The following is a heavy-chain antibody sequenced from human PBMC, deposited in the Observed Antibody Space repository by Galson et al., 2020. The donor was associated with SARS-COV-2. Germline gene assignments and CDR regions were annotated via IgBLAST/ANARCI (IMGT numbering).Heavy chain of an antibody. V-gene: IGHV3-33*01. J-gene: IGHJ4*02. CDR1: GFTFSSYG. CDR3: ARGSYDSSGYLAYYFDY. CDR2: IWYDGSNK. D-gene: IGHD3-22*01. Sequence: GESLKISCAASGFTFSSYGMHWVRQAPGKGLEWVAVIWYDGSNKYYADSVKGRFTISRDNSKNTLYLQMNSLRAEDTAGYYCARGSYDSSGYLAYYFDYWGQGTLVTVSS.